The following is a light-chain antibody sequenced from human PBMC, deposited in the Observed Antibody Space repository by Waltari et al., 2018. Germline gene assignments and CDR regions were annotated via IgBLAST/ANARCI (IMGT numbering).Light chain of an antibody. CDR3: GTWDSSMSVGV. Sequence: QSVLTQPPSVSAASGQKVTISCSGSSPNIGKNYVSWYQQFPGTAPKPLIYEDDKRPSGISGRCSGSKSGTSATLDIHGLQTGDEADYYCGTWDSSMSVGVLGGGTKVTVL. V-gene: IGLV1-51*01. CDR1: SPNIGKNY. J-gene: IGLJ2*01. CDR2: EDD.